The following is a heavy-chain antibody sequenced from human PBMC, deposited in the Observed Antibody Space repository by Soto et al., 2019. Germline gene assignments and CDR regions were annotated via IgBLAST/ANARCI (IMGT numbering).Heavy chain of an antibody. CDR1: GGSFSGYY. CDR3: ARVGGARYCSSTSCYRVYYYGRDV. V-gene: IGHV4-34*01. J-gene: IGHJ6*02. D-gene: IGHD2-2*02. CDR2: INHSGST. Sequence: SETLSLTCAVYGGSFSGYYWSWIRQPPGKGLEWIGEINHSGSTNYNPSLKSRVTISVDTSKNQFSLKLSSVTAADTAVYYCARVGGARYCSSTSCYRVYYYGRDVWGQGTTVTVSS.